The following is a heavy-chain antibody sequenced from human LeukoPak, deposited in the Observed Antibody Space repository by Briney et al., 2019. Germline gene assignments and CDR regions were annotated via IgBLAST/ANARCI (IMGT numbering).Heavy chain of an antibody. CDR1: GGTFSSYA. J-gene: IGHJ5*02. CDR2: IIPIFGTA. V-gene: IGHV1-69*05. Sequence: ASVKVSCKASGGTFSSYAISWVRQAPGQGLEWMGGIIPIFGTANYAQKFQGRVTITTDESTSTACMELSSLRSEDTAVYYCARCHSGYDYSEVGPLWRDLDNWFDPWGQGTLVTVSS. CDR3: ARCHSGYDYSEVGPLWRDLDNWFDP. D-gene: IGHD5-12*01.